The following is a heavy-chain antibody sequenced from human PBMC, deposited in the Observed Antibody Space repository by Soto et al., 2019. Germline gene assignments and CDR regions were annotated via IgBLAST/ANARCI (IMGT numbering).Heavy chain of an antibody. J-gene: IGHJ5*02. CDR3: LKASTVSGVGGYR. Sequence: EVQLVESGGGLVQPGGSLRLSCAAAGFAFSSYWMQWVRQAPGQGPVWVSRISSEGRNTTYADFVKGRFTISRDNAANTLHLQMTSLADAASTVYYCLKASTVSGVGGYRWGQGTLVTVSS. CDR2: ISSEGRNT. D-gene: IGHD2-15*01. V-gene: IGHV3-74*01. CDR1: GFAFSSYW.